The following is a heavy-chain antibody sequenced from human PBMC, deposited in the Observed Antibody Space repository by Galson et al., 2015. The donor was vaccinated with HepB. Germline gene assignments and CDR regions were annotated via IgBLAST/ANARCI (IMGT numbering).Heavy chain of an antibody. CDR1: GFTFSSYG. CDR2: ISYDGSNK. J-gene: IGHJ6*02. CDR3: AKDRDSSSWSWDYYYGMDV. D-gene: IGHD6-13*01. V-gene: IGHV3-30*18. Sequence: SLRLSCAASGFTFSSYGMHWVRQAPGKGLEWVAVISYDGSNKYYADSVKGRFTISRDNSKNTLYLQMNSLRAEDTAVYYCAKDRDSSSWSWDYYYGMDVWGQGTTVTVSS.